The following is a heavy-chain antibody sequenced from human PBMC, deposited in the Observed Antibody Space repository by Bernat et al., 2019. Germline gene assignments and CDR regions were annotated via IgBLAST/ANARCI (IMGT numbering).Heavy chain of an antibody. CDR1: GYSISSGYY. V-gene: IGHV4-38-2*02. J-gene: IGHJ3*02. D-gene: IGHD4-17*01. CDR3: ARDQVNGDSRSDDAFDI. CDR2: IYHSGST. Sequence: QVQLQESGPGLVKPSETLSLTCAVSGYSISSGYYWGWIRQPPGKGLEWIGSIYHSGSTNYNPSLKSRVTISVDKSKNQFSLKLSSVTAADTAVYYCARDQVNGDSRSDDAFDIWGQGTMVTVSS.